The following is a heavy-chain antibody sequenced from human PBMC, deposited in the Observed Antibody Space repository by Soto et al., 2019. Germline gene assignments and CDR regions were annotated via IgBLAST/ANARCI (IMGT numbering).Heavy chain of an antibody. Sequence: QVQLVQSGAEVERPGSSVKVSCKTSGGTTSSYTIGWVRQAPGQGLEWMGNIVPMINKIDYAHKFQGRVTMTADKSTRTVYMETNSLRSEDTAVYFCALRPGNWNPLADWGQGTLVTVSS. D-gene: IGHD1-1*01. V-gene: IGHV1-69*02. J-gene: IGHJ4*02. CDR3: ALRPGNWNPLAD. CDR2: IVPMINKI. CDR1: GGTTSSYT.